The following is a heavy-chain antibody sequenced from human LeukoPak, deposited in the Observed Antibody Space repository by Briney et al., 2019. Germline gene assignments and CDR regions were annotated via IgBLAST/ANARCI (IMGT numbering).Heavy chain of an antibody. J-gene: IGHJ4*02. CDR2: INAGNGNT. CDR1: GYTFTIYA. Sequence: VASVTVSFTASGYTFTIYAMHWVRQAPGQRLEWMGWINAGNGNTKYSQKFQGRVTITRDTSASTAYMELSSLRSEDTAVYYCAGDNSGYEDYWGQGTLVTVSS. V-gene: IGHV1-3*01. CDR3: AGDNSGYEDY. D-gene: IGHD5-12*01.